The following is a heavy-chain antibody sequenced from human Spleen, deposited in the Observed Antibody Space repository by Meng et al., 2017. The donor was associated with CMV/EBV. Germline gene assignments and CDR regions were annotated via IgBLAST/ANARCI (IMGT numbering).Heavy chain of an antibody. Sequence: SVKVSCKASGGTFSSYAISWVRQAPGQGLEWMGVIIPIFGTANYAQKFQGRVTITTDESTSTAYMELSSLRSEDTAVYYCATSGRYYYYYGMDVWGQGTTVTVSS. D-gene: IGHD6-25*01. J-gene: IGHJ6*02. CDR1: GGTFSSYA. CDR3: ATSGRYYYYYGMDV. V-gene: IGHV1-69*05. CDR2: IIPIFGTA.